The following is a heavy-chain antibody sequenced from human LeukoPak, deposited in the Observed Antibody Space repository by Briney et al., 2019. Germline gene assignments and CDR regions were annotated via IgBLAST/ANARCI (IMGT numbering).Heavy chain of an antibody. CDR2: ISGSGGST. CDR3: AKAGGGYCSSTSCYTPFDY. CDR1: GFTFSSYA. V-gene: IGHV3-23*01. Sequence: SGGSLRLSCAASGFTFSSYAMSWVRQALGKGLEWVSAISGSGGSTYYADSVKGRFTISRDNSKNTLYLQMNSLRAEDTAVYYCAKAGGGYCSSTSCYTPFDYWGQGTLVTVSS. D-gene: IGHD2-2*02. J-gene: IGHJ4*02.